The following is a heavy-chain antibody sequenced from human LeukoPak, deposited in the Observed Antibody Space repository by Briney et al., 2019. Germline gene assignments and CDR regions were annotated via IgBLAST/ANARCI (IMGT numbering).Heavy chain of an antibody. CDR2: ISYDGSNK. Sequence: GRSLRLSCAASGFTFSSYGMHWVREAPGKGLEWVAVISYDGSNKYYADSVKGRFTISRDNSKNTLYLQMNSLRAEDTAVYYCARSGSYRDYYFDYWGQGTLVTVSS. D-gene: IGHD1-26*01. CDR3: ARSGSYRDYYFDY. CDR1: GFTFSSYG. J-gene: IGHJ4*02. V-gene: IGHV3-30*03.